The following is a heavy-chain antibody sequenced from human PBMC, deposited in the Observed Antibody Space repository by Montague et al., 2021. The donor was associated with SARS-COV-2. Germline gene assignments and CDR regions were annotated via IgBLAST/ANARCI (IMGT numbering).Heavy chain of an antibody. CDR1: GGSFGDDH. D-gene: IGHD3-22*01. V-gene: IGHV4-34*01. CDR3: ARGHLSVSMIVVVFTSASYYFDY. CDR2: IKQSGST. Sequence: SETLSLTCGVYGGSFGDDHWSWIRQPPGKGLEWIGDIKQSGSTNYNPSLKSRVTISVDTSKNQFSLKPTSVTAADTAVYFCARGHLSVSMIVVVFTSASYYFDYWGQGAQVTVSS. J-gene: IGHJ4*02.